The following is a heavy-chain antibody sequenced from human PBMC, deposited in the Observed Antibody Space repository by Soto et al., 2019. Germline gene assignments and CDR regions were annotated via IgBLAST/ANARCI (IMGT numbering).Heavy chain of an antibody. CDR1: GFTFSNYH. D-gene: IGHD5-18*01. J-gene: IGHJ4*02. CDR3: AKDPDIHMVTCPDY. CDR2: IRNSGGTT. Sequence: GGSLRLSCTASGFTFSNYHMSWVRQAPGKGLEWVSTIRNSGGTTYYADSVKGRFTISRDNSANTLYLQMNSLRAEDTAVYYCAKDPDIHMVTCPDYWGQGTLVTVSS. V-gene: IGHV3-23*01.